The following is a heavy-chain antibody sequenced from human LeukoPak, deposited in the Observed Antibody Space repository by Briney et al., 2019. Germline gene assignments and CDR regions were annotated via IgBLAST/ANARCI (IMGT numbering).Heavy chain of an antibody. CDR3: AELGITMIGGV. V-gene: IGHV3-7*01. J-gene: IGHJ6*04. Sequence: PGGSLRLSCAASGFTFSSSWMNWVRQAPGKGLEWVANIKQDGGQKYYADSVKGRFTISRDNAKNSLYLQMNSLRAEDTAVYYCAELGITMIGGVWGKGTTVTISS. CDR1: GFTFSSSW. D-gene: IGHD3-10*02. CDR2: IKQDGGQK.